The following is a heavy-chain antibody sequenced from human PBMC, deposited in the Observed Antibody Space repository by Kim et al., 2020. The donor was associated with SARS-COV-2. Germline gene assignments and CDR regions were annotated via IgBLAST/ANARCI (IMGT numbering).Heavy chain of an antibody. Sequence: VKGRFTISLENAKNSLYLQMNSLRTEDTALYYCAKGIWGSGYYYYYSYMDVWGKGTTVTVSS. D-gene: IGHD3-16*01. V-gene: IGHV3-9*01. CDR3: AKGIWGSGYYYYYSYMDV. J-gene: IGHJ6*03.